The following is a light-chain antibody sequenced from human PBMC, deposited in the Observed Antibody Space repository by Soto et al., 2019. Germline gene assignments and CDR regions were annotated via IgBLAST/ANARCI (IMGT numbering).Light chain of an antibody. CDR3: QQSYSTSRT. Sequence: DIQMTQSPSSLSASVGDRVTITCRASQSISTYLNWYQQKPGKAPNVLIYAASSLQSGVPSRFSGSGSGTDFTLTINSLQLEDFATYYCQQSYSTSRTFGQGTRVDIK. CDR1: QSISTY. J-gene: IGKJ1*01. CDR2: AAS. V-gene: IGKV1-39*01.